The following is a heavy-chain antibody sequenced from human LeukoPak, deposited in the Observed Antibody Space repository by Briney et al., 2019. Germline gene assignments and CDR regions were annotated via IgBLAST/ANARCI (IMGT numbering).Heavy chain of an antibody. D-gene: IGHD2-15*01. V-gene: IGHV3-66*01. J-gene: IGHJ4*02. CDR1: GFTASIYY. CDR2: LYRDGST. CDR3: ARGPGWNYFDY. Sequence: GGSLRLSCAASGFTASIYYMTWVRLAPGKGLEWVSYLYRDGSTYYADSVKDRFSISRDNSKNTVYLQMNSLRAEDTAVYYCARGPGWNYFDYWGQGTLVTVPS.